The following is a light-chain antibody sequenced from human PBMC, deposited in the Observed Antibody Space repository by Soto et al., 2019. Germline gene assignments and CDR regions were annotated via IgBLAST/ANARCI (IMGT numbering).Light chain of an antibody. J-gene: IGLJ1*01. V-gene: IGLV7-46*01. CDR2: DTT. CDR3: LIYSDPTYV. Sequence: QAVVTQEPSLTVSPGGTVNLTCGSSTGAVTNGHYPYWFQQKPGQAPRTLIYDTTNRHSWTPARFAGSLLGGKAALTLSGAQPEDEAEYYCLIYSDPTYVYGNGAKGTVL. CDR1: TGAVTNGHY.